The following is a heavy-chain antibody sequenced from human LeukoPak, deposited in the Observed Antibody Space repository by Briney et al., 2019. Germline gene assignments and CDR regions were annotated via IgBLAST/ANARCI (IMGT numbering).Heavy chain of an antibody. Sequence: PGGSLRLSCAASGFTFSSYSMTWVRQAPGKGLEWVSSIGTSSSYIYHADSVKGRFTISRDNAKNSLYLQMNSLRVEDTAVYYCARDLVVVVAATGGDNWFDPWGQGTLVTVSS. V-gene: IGHV3-21*01. J-gene: IGHJ5*02. D-gene: IGHD2-15*01. CDR1: GFTFSSYS. CDR3: ARDLVVVVAATGGDNWFDP. CDR2: IGTSSSYI.